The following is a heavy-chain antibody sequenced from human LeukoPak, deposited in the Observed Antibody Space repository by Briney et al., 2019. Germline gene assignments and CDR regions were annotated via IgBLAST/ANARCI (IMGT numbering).Heavy chain of an antibody. CDR2: INPSGGST. V-gene: IGHV1-46*01. Sequence: GASVKVSCKASGYTFTSYYMHWVRQAPGQVLEWMGIINPSGGSTSYAQKFQGRVTMTRDTSTSTVYMELSSLRSEDTAVYYCARRVVVVPAAPTPGDNRFDPWGQGTLVTVS. CDR3: ARRVVVVPAAPTPGDNRFDP. J-gene: IGHJ5*02. D-gene: IGHD2-2*01. CDR1: GYTFTSYY.